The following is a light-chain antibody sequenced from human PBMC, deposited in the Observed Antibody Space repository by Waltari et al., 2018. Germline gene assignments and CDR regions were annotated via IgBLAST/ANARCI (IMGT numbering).Light chain of an antibody. CDR3: QAWDSSTGI. V-gene: IGLV3-1*01. CDR2: QDS. J-gene: IGLJ2*01. Sequence: SHELTQSASVSVSPGQTASITCSGDKLGDKYASWYQQKPGQSPVLVMYQDSKRPSGIPERFSGSNAGNTATLTISGTQAMDEADYYCQAWDSSTGIFGGGTKLTVL. CDR1: KLGDKY.